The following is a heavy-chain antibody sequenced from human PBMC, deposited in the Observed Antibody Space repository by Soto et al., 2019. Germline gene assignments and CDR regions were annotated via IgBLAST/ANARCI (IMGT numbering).Heavy chain of an antibody. CDR2: INPNSGGT. D-gene: IGHD4-17*01. CDR3: AKDRSDYGDSVYYYYYGMDV. J-gene: IGHJ6*04. CDR1: GYTFTGYY. V-gene: IGHV1-2*02. Sequence: SVKVSCKASGYTFTGYYMHWVRQAPGQGLEWMGWINPNSGGTNYAQKFQGRVTMTRDTSISTAYMELSRLRSDDTAVYYCAKDRSDYGDSVYYYYYGMDVWGKVTTAT.